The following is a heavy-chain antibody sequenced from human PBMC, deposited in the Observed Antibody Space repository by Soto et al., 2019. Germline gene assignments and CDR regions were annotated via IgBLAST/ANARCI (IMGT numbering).Heavy chain of an antibody. D-gene: IGHD3-10*01. V-gene: IGHV4-61*05. Sequence: PSETLSLTCTVSSGSISSTMYSWDWIRQPPGKGLEWIGYIYNSGSINYNPSLKSRVTISLDTSKNQFSLKLSSVTAADTAVYYCARLLFGAANWFDPWGQGTLVTVSS. CDR1: SGSISSTMYS. CDR2: IYNSGSI. CDR3: ARLLFGAANWFDP. J-gene: IGHJ5*02.